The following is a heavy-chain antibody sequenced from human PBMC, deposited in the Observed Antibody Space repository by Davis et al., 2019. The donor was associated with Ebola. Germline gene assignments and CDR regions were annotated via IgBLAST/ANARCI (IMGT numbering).Heavy chain of an antibody. V-gene: IGHV5-51*01. CDR1: GYDFNKNW. J-gene: IGHJ4*02. CDR2: IYPGDSDT. CDR3: AKSWGFCSSTKCYTYLEY. Sequence: GGSLRLSCKVSGYDFNKNWIGWVRQMPGKGLEWMGIIYPGDSDTRYSPSFQGQVTMSVDKSSDTAFLQWSSLKASDTAIYYCAKSWGFCSSTKCYTYLEYWGQGTLVTVSS. D-gene: IGHD2-2*01.